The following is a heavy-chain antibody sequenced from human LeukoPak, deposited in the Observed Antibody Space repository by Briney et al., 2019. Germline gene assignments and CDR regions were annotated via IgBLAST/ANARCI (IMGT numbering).Heavy chain of an antibody. D-gene: IGHD4-17*01. Sequence: SETLSLTCTVSGGSISSSSYYWGWIRQPPGKGLEWIGSIYLSGSTYYNPSLKSRVTISVDTSRNQFSLKLSSVTAADTAVYYCARVPTVTFFDYWGQGTLVTVSS. V-gene: IGHV4-39*07. J-gene: IGHJ4*02. CDR2: IYLSGST. CDR1: GGSISSSSYY. CDR3: ARVPTVTFFDY.